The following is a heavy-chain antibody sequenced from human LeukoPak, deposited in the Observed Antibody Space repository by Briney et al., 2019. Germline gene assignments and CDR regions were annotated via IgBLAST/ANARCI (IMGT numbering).Heavy chain of an antibody. CDR2: ISAYNGYT. CDR3: ATVCGGSTNNCYSDRGDYFDF. CDR1: GYTFSNFG. Sequence: ASVKVSCKTSGYTFSNFGISWVRQAPGQGLEWMGWISAYNGYTHYAQKLQGGVTMTTDTSTSTAYMELMSLRSDDTAVYYCATVCGGSTNNCYSDRGDYFDFWGQGTLVTVSS. J-gene: IGHJ4*02. D-gene: IGHD2-2*02. V-gene: IGHV1-18*01.